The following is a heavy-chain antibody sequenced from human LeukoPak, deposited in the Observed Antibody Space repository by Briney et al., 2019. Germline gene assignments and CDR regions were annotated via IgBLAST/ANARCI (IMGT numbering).Heavy chain of an antibody. V-gene: IGHV3-21*01. CDR1: GFTCSSYS. D-gene: IGHD3-16*01. Sequence: KPGGSLRLXCAASGFTCSSYSMKWVRQAPGKGLEWVSSISSSSSYIYYADSVKGRFTISRDNAKNSLYLQMNSLRAEDTAVYYCARDMDPYDYVWGSYKRGDLFDYWGQGTLVTVSS. CDR2: ISSSSSYI. J-gene: IGHJ4*02. CDR3: ARDMDPYDYVWGSYKRGDLFDY.